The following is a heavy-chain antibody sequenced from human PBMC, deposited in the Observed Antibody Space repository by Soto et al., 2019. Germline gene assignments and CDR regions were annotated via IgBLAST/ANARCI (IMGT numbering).Heavy chain of an antibody. D-gene: IGHD6-13*01. V-gene: IGHV3-66*01. CDR1: GFTVSSNY. Sequence: EVQLVESGGGLVQPGGSLRLSCAASGFTVSSNYMSWVRQAPGKGLEWVSVIYSGGSTYYADSVKGRFTISRDNSKNTLYLQMNSLRAEDTAVYYCARAPYSSSWYFDYWGQGTLVTVSS. J-gene: IGHJ4*02. CDR2: IYSGGST. CDR3: ARAPYSSSWYFDY.